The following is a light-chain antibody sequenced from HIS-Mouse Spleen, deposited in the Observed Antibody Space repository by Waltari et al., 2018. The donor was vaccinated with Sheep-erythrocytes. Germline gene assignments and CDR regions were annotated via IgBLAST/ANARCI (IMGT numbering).Light chain of an antibody. Sequence: QSALTQPPSASGSPGQSVTIPCTGTSSDVGGSNAVSWYQQHPGKAPKRMIYEVSKRPSGVPDRFSGSKSGNTASLTVSGLQAEDEADYYCSSYAGSNNWVFGGGTKLTVL. CDR2: EVS. CDR1: SSDVGGSNA. CDR3: SSYAGSNNWV. V-gene: IGLV2-8*01. J-gene: IGLJ3*02.